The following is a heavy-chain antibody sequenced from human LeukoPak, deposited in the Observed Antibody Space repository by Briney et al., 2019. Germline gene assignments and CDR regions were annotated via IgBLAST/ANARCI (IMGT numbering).Heavy chain of an antibody. CDR1: GFPFTGYA. CDR2: ISGSGGTT. CDR3: ARRIAATRAFDV. Sequence: GGSLRLSCEASGFPFTGYAMSWVRQAQGKGLEWVSSISGSGGTTYYADSVKGRFTISRDNSKNTLYLQMNSLRAEDTAVYYCARRIAATRAFDVWGQGTIVTVSS. V-gene: IGHV3-23*01. D-gene: IGHD6-13*01. J-gene: IGHJ3*01.